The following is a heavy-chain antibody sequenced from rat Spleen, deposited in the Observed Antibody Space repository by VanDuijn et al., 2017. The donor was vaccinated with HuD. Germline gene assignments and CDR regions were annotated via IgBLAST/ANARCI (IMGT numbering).Heavy chain of an antibody. CDR1: GFTFSNFD. Sequence: EVQLVESGGGLVQPGRSLKLSCAASGFTFSNFDMAWVRQAPTKGLEWVASIGPSGDSTYYRDSVKGRFTVSRDNAKGTLFLQMNSLRSEDTATYYCTRENWVFDYWGQGVMVTVSS. CDR2: IGPSGDST. D-gene: IGHD5-1*01. J-gene: IGHJ2*01. CDR3: TRENWVFDY. V-gene: IGHV5-27*01.